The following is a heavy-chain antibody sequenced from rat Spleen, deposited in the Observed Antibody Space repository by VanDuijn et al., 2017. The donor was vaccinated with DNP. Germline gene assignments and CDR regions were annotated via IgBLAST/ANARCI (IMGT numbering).Heavy chain of an antibody. CDR1: GFTFSDYY. CDR3: ARGPINYGGLDA. V-gene: IGHV5-22*01. J-gene: IGHJ4*01. D-gene: IGHD1-11*01. CDR2: ISYEGSST. Sequence: EVQLVESGGGLVQPGRSLKLSCAASGFTFSDYYMAWVRQAPKKGLEWVASISYEGSSTYYGDSVKGRFTISRDNAKSTLYLQMNSLRSEDTATYYCARGPINYGGLDAWGQGTSVTVSS.